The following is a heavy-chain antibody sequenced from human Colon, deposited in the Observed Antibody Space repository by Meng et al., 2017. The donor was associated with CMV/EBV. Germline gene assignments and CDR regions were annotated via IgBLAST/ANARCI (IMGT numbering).Heavy chain of an antibody. CDR1: EFTFSSYE. CDR2: ISHSGTSI. Sequence: GGSLRLSCTASEFTFSSYEMNWVRQAPGKGLEWVSFISHSGTSIYYADSVKGRFTFSRDNAKNSLYLQMNSLRAEDTAVYYCATLTSSDWYVDYWGQGTLVTVSS. J-gene: IGHJ4*02. CDR3: ATLTSSDWYVDY. D-gene: IGHD6-19*01. V-gene: IGHV3-48*03.